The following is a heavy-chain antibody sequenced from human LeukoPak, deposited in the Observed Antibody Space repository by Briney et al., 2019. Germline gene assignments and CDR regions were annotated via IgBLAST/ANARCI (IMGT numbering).Heavy chain of an antibody. CDR1: GFTFSDYY. V-gene: IGHV3-11*04. CDR3: ARRYSYGFDY. J-gene: IGHJ4*02. D-gene: IGHD5-18*01. CDR2: ITNSGNAM. Sequence: GGSLRLSCAASGFTFSDYYMSWIRQAPGKGLEWVSYITNSGNAMYYADSVKGRFTISRDNAKNSLYLQMNSLRAEDTAVYYCARRYSYGFDYWGQGTLVTVSS.